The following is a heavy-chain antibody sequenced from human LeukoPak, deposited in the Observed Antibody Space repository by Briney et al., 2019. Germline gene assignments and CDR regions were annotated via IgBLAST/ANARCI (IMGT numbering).Heavy chain of an antibody. V-gene: IGHV4-4*02. Sequence: SETLSLTCAVSGVSISSNNWWSWVRHPPGKGLEWIGEIFHSGYTNYNSSLKSRVTMSVDRSKNQISLYLNSVTAADTAVYHCARGSDYVWGDWGQGTLVTVSS. CDR2: IFHSGYT. CDR3: ARGSDYVWGD. CDR1: GVSISSNNW. D-gene: IGHD3-16*01. J-gene: IGHJ4*02.